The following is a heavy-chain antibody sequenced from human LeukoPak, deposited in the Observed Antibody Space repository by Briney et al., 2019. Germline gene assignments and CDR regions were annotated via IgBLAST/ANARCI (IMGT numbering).Heavy chain of an antibody. CDR3: ARDPNSAL. J-gene: IGHJ4*02. V-gene: IGHV4-4*07. D-gene: IGHD4-23*01. CDR1: GGSINNYY. Sequence: SETLSLTCIVSGGSINNYYWRWIRQPAGKGLEWIGRIYTGGTTNYNPSLKSRVTISVDTSKNQFSLRLSSVTAADTAVYYCARDPNSALWGQGTLVTVSS. CDR2: IYTGGTT.